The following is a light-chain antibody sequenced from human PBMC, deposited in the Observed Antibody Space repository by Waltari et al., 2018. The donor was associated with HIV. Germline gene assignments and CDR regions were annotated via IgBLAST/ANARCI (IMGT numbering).Light chain of an antibody. CDR3: SSYTSPNTLL. J-gene: IGLJ3*02. V-gene: IGLV2-14*01. CDR1: ESYLSFYDF. CDR2: SVN. Sequence: QSALTPPASVSAFPGPSITISCTGPESYLSFYDFVSWYRQDPGKAPQLVMYSVNTRPSETSSRFSGLKSGNTASLRISGLQFEDEGDYYCSSYTSPNTLLFGGGTKLTV.